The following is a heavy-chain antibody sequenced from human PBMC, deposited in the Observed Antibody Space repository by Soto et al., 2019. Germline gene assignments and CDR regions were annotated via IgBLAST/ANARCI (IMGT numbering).Heavy chain of an antibody. CDR1: GFTVSSNY. D-gene: IGHD4-4*01. Sequence: GGSLRLSCAASGFTVSSNYMSWVRQAPGKGLEWVSVIYSGGSTYYADSVKGRFTISRDNSKNTLYLQMNSLRAEDTAVYYCARGLSYSNPYYYYYMDVWGKGTTVTVSS. V-gene: IGHV3-66*01. CDR2: IYSGGST. J-gene: IGHJ6*03. CDR3: ARGLSYSNPYYYYYMDV.